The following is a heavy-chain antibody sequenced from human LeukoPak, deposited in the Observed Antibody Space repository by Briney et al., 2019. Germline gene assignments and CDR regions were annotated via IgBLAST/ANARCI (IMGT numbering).Heavy chain of an antibody. CDR2: INHSGST. D-gene: IGHD3-22*01. CDR3: AITHSSGSPNWFDP. CDR1: GGSFSGYY. J-gene: IGHJ5*02. Sequence: SETLSLTCAVYGGSFSGYYWCWIRQPPGKGLEWIGEINHSGSTNYNPSIKSRVTISVDTSKNQFSLKLSSVTAADTAVYYCAITHSSGSPNWFDPWSQGTLVTVSS. V-gene: IGHV4-34*01.